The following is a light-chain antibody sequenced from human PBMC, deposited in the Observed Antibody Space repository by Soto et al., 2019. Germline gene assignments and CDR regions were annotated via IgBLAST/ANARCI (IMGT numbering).Light chain of an antibody. CDR1: QDISNF. J-gene: IGKJ1*01. CDR2: SAF. Sequence: DIQMTQSPSSLSASVGDRVTITCRASQDISNFLAWYQQKPGRVPKLLIYSAFSLQPGVPSRFRGSGSGTDFTLTITSLQPDDFATYYCQHYNSYSEAFGQGTKVDIK. V-gene: IGKV1-27*01. CDR3: QHYNSYSEA.